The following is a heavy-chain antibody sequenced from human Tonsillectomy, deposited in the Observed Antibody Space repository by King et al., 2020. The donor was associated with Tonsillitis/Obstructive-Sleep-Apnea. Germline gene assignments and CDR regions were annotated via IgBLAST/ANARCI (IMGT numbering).Heavy chain of an antibody. J-gene: IGHJ5*02. Sequence: QLQESGPGLVKPSQTLSLTCTVSGGSISTGGYYWSWIRQHPGKGLEWIGYIYYSGSTYYNPSLKSRVTISVETSKNQFSLKLSSVTAADTAVYYCARGVDYYDSSGQNNWFDPWGQGTLVTVSS. CDR3: ARGVDYYDSSGQNNWFDP. CDR1: GGSISTGGYY. CDR2: IYYSGST. D-gene: IGHD3-22*01. V-gene: IGHV4-31*03.